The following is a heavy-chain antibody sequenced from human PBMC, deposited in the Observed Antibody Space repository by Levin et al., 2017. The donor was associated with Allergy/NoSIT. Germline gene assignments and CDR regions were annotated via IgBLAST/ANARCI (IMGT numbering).Heavy chain of an antibody. CDR1: GDSIYSSSFY. J-gene: IGHJ3*02. CDR2: IYYSGTT. CDR3: ARGLRYADWYNAFDM. V-gene: IGHV4-39*01. Sequence: KPSETLSLTCTVSGDSIYSSSFYWGWIRQPPGKGLEWIGSIYYSGTTYSNASLKSRVTISVDTSKSQFSLTLSSVTAADTAIYYCARGLRYADWYNAFDMWGQGTMVTVIS. D-gene: IGHD3-9*01.